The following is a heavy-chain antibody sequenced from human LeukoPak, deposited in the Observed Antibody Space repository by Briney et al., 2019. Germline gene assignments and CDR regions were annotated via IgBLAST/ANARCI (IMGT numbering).Heavy chain of an antibody. V-gene: IGHV1-2*02. CDR3: ARDAATFGTNWFDP. CDR2: INSKRGAT. CDR1: GYAFTFSY. Sequence: GASGKVSSKASGYAFTFSYIQWEWHAPGPGQEWVGWINSKRGATTHAQKLQGKVTITRDTAISTAYMQLSSLTADDTAVYSCARDAATFGTNWFDPWGQGTLVTVSS. J-gene: IGHJ5*02. D-gene: IGHD3-16*01.